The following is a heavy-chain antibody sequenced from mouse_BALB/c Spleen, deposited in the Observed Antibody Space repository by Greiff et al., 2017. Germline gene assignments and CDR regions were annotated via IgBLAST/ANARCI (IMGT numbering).Heavy chain of an antibody. D-gene: IGHD2-10*02. CDR1: GFTFSSYG. CDR3: ARDKEYGNYLDY. CDR2: INSNGGST. Sequence: EVHLVESGGGLVQPGGSLKLSCAASGFTFSSYGMSWVRQTPDKRLELVATINSNGGSTYYPDSVKGRFTISRDNAKNTLYLQMSSLKSEDTAMYYCARDKEYGNYLDYWGQGTTLTVSS. J-gene: IGHJ2*01. V-gene: IGHV5-6-3*01.